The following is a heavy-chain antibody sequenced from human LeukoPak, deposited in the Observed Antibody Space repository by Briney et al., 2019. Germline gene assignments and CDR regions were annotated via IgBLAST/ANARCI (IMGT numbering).Heavy chain of an antibody. CDR1: GVSVSTTSYY. CDR2: TYHSGST. V-gene: IGHV4-61*01. Sequence: ASETLSLTCTVSGVSVSTTSYYWSWIRQPPGKGLEWIGYTYHSGSTNYNPSLQSRVTISVDTSKNQFSLNLNSVTAADTAVYYCARGGAARLHFQNWGQGTLVTVSS. J-gene: IGHJ1*01. CDR3: ARGGAARLHFQN. D-gene: IGHD6-6*01.